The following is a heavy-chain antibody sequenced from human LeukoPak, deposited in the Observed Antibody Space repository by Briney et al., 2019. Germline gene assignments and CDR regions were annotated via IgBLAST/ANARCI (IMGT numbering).Heavy chain of an antibody. Sequence: GGSLRLSCAASGFTFSSYWMSWVRQAPGKGLEWVANIKQDGSEKYYVDSVKGRFTISRDNAKNSLYLQMNSLRAEDTAVYYCARGLLHTSYDFWSGYQDSYYYGMDVWGQGTTVTVSS. CDR2: IKQDGSEK. CDR3: ARGLLHTSYDFWSGYQDSYYYGMDV. D-gene: IGHD3-3*01. J-gene: IGHJ6*02. CDR1: GFTFSSYW. V-gene: IGHV3-7*01.